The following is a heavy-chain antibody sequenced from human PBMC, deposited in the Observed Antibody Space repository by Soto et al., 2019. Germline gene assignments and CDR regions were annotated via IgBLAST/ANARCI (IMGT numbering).Heavy chain of an antibody. J-gene: IGHJ4*02. CDR1: GGSLSDYS. V-gene: IGHV4-34*01. CDR2: INHSGST. Sequence: QVQLQQWGAGLLKPSETLSLTCAVFGGSLSDYSWSWIRQPPGKGLEWIGEINHSGSTNYNPSLKSRVTISVDTSKXQFSLXXXXXTXXXXXXXXXXXXXXPDWGQGTLVTVSS. CDR3: XXXXXPD.